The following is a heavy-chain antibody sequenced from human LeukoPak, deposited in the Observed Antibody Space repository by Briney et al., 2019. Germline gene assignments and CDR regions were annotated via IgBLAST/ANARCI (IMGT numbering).Heavy chain of an antibody. CDR2: INPNSGGT. D-gene: IGHD3-22*01. V-gene: IGHV1-2*04. CDR1: GYTFTGYY. CDR3: ARGGVVTITTLDY. Sequence: ASVKVSCKASGYTFTGYYMHWVRQAPGQGLEWMGWINPNSGGTNYAQKFQGWVTMTRDTSISTAYMELSRLRSDDTAVYYCARGGVVTITTLDYWGQGTLVTVSS. J-gene: IGHJ4*02.